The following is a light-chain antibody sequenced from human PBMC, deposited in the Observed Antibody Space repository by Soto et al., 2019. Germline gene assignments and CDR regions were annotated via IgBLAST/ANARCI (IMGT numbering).Light chain of an antibody. CDR3: QQYNKWPWT. Sequence: EIVMTQSRVTLSVSPGARDNLSCRASQSVGSNLAWYQQQPGQAPRLLISGASTGATGVPATFSGSGSGTEFTLTINSLQSEDFAIYYCQQYNKWPWTFGQGTKVDIK. CDR2: GAS. V-gene: IGKV3-15*01. J-gene: IGKJ1*01. CDR1: QSVGSN.